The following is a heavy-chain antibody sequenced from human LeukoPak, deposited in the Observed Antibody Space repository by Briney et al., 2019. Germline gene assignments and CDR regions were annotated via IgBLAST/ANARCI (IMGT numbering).Heavy chain of an antibody. D-gene: IGHD3-22*01. CDR3: ARVIQTFYYDSSGYYSSASNDF. CDR2: ISSSSRYT. CDR1: GSTFSSYS. V-gene: IGHV3-21*01. Sequence: GGSLRLSCAASGSTFSSYSVNWVRQAPGKGLEWVSSISSSSRYTYYADSVKGRFTICRDNAKNSLYLQMNSLRAEDTAVYYCARVIQTFYYDSSGYYSSASNDFGGQGTLVTVSS. J-gene: IGHJ4*02.